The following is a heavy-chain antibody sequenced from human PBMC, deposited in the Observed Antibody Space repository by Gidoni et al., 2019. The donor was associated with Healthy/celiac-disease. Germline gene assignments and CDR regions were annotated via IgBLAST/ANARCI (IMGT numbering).Heavy chain of an antibody. CDR3: ARGISGSGPIWFDP. D-gene: IGHD3-10*01. J-gene: IGHJ5*02. Sequence: QVQLQQWGAGLLKPSETLSHTCAVYGGSFSGYHWSWIRQPPGKGLEWIGEINHSGSTNYNPSLKSRVTISVDTSKNQFSLKLSSVTAADTAVYYCARGISGSGPIWFDPWGQGTLVTVSS. V-gene: IGHV4-34*01. CDR2: INHSGST. CDR1: GGSFSGYH.